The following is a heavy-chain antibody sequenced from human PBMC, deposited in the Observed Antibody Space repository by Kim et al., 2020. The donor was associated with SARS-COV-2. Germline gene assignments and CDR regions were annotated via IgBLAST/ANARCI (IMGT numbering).Heavy chain of an antibody. J-gene: IGHJ4*02. CDR2: ISYDGSNK. CDR3: ARDAVADTKYYFDY. D-gene: IGHD2-15*01. V-gene: IGHV3-30*04. Sequence: GGSLRLSCAASGFTFSSYAMHWVRQAPGKGLEWVAVISYDGSNKYYADSVKGRFTISRDNSKNTLYLQMNSLRAEETAVYYCARDAVADTKYYFDYWGQG. CDR1: GFTFSSYA.